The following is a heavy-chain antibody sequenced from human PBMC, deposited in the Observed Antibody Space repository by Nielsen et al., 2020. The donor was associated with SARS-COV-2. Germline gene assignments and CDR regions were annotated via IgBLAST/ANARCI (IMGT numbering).Heavy chain of an antibody. V-gene: IGHV1-18*01. CDR2: ISAYNGNT. D-gene: IGHD5-18*01. J-gene: IGHJ6*02. CDR1: GYTFTSYV. Sequence: SVKVSCKASGYTFTSYVISWVRQAPGQGLEWMGWISAYNGNTNYAQKLQGRVTMTTDTSTSTAYMELRSLRSDDTAVYYCARVGDTAMAYTDYYYYGMDVWGQGTTVTVSS. CDR3: ARVGDTAMAYTDYYYYGMDV.